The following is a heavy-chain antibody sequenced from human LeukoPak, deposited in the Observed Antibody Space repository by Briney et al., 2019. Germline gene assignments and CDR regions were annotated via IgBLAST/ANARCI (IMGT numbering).Heavy chain of an antibody. CDR1: GFTFSSYS. D-gene: IGHD6-19*01. CDR3: AKVYKVAVAGTWFDP. Sequence: GGSLRLSCAASGFTFSSYSMNWVRQAPGKGLEWVSSISSSSSYIYYADSVKGRFTISRDNAKNSLYLQMNSLRAEDTAVYYCAKVYKVAVAGTWFDPWGQGTLVTVSS. J-gene: IGHJ5*02. CDR2: ISSSSSYI. V-gene: IGHV3-21*01.